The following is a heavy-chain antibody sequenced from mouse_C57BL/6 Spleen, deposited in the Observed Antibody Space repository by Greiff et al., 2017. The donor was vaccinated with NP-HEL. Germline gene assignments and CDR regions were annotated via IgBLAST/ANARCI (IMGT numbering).Heavy chain of an antibody. Sequence: QVQLQQSGTELVKPGASVKLSCKASGYTFTSYWMHWVKQRPGQGLEWIGNINPSNGGTNYNEKFKSKATLTVDKSSSTAYMQLSSLTSEDSAVYYCARSGIYYDYDVWFAYWGQGTLVTVSA. V-gene: IGHV1-53*01. D-gene: IGHD2-4*01. CDR2: INPSNGGT. CDR3: ARSGIYYDYDVWFAY. CDR1: GYTFTSYW. J-gene: IGHJ3*01.